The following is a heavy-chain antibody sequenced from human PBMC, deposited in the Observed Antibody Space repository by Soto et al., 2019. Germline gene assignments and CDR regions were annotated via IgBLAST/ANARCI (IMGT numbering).Heavy chain of an antibody. CDR2: IYPLPGVA. CDR3: ARDKTSSSSDTSFDY. J-gene: IGHJ4*02. D-gene: IGHD6-6*01. V-gene: IGHV1-69*08. CDR1: GGILSSYT. Sequence: QVLLVQSGTEVKKPGSSVKVSCQASGGILSSYTFSWVRQAPGQGLEWMGRIYPLPGVAKYAQQFQGRVTMNAVASTSRLYMQLSSLRSDDTATYYCARDKTSSSSDTSFDYWGQGTLVSVSS.